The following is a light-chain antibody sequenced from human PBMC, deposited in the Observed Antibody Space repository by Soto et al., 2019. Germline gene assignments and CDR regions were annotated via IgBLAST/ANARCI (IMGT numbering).Light chain of an antibody. CDR1: QSVKSSY. V-gene: IGKV3-20*01. Sequence: EIGLTHSPGTLSLSPGEIATLSCRASQSVKSSYLAWHQQRPGQAPRLLIYGASSRATGIPDRFSGSGSGTDFTLTISRLEPEDCAVYYCQQYGSSPLTFGQGTKVDIK. CDR2: GAS. CDR3: QQYGSSPLT. J-gene: IGKJ1*01.